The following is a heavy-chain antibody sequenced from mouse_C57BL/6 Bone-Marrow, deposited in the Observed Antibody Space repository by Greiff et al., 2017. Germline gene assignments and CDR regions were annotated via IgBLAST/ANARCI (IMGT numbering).Heavy chain of an antibody. CDR3: ARYGESNYEDAMDY. CDR2: IYPRSGNT. CDR1: GYTFTSYG. Sequence: VKLMESGAELARPGASVKLSCKASGYTFTSYGISWVKQRTGQGLEWIGEIYPRSGNTYYNEKFKGKATLTADKSSSTAYMELRSLTSEDSAVYFCARYGESNYEDAMDYWGQGTSVTVSS. D-gene: IGHD2-5*01. V-gene: IGHV1-81*01. J-gene: IGHJ4*01.